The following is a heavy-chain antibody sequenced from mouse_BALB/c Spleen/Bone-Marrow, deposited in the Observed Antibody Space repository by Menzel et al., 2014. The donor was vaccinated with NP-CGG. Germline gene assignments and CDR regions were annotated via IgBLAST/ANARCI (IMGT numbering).Heavy chain of an antibody. J-gene: IGHJ3*01. CDR1: GFNIKDTY. CDR3: ARITT. V-gene: IGHV14-3*02. CDR2: IDPANGNT. D-gene: IGHD2-4*01. Sequence: EVKVVESGAELVKPGASVKSSCTASGFNIKDTYMHWVKQRPEQGLEWIGRIDPANGNTKYDPKFQGKATITADTSSNTAYLQLSSLTSEDTAVYYCARITTWGQGTLVTVSA.